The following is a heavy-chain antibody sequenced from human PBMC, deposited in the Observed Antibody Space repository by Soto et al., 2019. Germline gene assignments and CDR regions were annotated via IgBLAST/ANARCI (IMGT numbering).Heavy chain of an antibody. CDR1: GYTFTRYG. CDR3: AREEGYCISTSCYADFDY. Sequence: ASVKVSCKASGYTFTRYGISWVRQAPGQGLEWMGIINPSGGSTSYAQKFQGRVTMTRDTSTSTVYMELSSLRSEDTAVYYCAREEGYCISTSCYADFDYWGQGTLVTVSS. V-gene: IGHV1-46*01. CDR2: INPSGGST. D-gene: IGHD2-2*01. J-gene: IGHJ4*02.